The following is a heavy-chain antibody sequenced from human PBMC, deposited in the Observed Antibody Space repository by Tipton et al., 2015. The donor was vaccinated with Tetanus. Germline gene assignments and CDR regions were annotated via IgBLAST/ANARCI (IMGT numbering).Heavy chain of an antibody. V-gene: IGHV3-53*01. Sequence: SPRLSCAASGVTVSGNYMSWVRQAPGKGLEWVSVIYTGGSADYTDSVKGRFTISRDNSNNSLSLQMNSLRIDDTAVYYCAFRTNWRFSRGFDCWGQGILVTVSS. CDR3: AFRTNWRFSRGFDC. CDR2: IYTGGSA. D-gene: IGHD1-20*01. CDR1: GVTVSGNY. J-gene: IGHJ4*02.